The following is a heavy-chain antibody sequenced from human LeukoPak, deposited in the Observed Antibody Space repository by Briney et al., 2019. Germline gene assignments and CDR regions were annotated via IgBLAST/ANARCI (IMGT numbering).Heavy chain of an antibody. CDR3: ARDFKTLYYFDY. CDR2: ISYDGTNK. J-gene: IGHJ4*02. Sequence: PGGSLRLSCAASGFTFSSYAMSWVRQAPGKGLEWVAIISYDGTNKYYADSVKGRFTISRDNSKNTLYLQMNSLRTEDTAVYYCARDFKTLYYFDYWGQGTLVTVSS. CDR1: GFTFSSYA. V-gene: IGHV3-30*04.